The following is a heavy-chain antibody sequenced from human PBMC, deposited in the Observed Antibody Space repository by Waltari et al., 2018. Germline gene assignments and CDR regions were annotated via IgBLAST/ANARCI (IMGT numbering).Heavy chain of an antibody. CDR3: ARDTEYYYDDSGFVFDI. Sequence: QVQLQESGPGLVKPSQTLSLTCPVSGGSISSGSYYWTWIRQPAGKGLEWIGRIYASGSTNYNPSLKSRFTISVDTPRNQFSLKLTAVTAADTAVYYCARDTEYYYDDSGFVFDIWGQGTMVTVSS. CDR2: IYASGST. J-gene: IGHJ3*02. V-gene: IGHV4-61*02. D-gene: IGHD3-22*01. CDR1: GGSISSGSYY.